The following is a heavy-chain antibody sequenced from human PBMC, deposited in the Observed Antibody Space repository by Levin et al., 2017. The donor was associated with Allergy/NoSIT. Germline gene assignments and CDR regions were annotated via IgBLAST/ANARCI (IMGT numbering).Heavy chain of an antibody. CDR1: GGSINSSNW. CDR2: IYHSGST. V-gene: IGHV4-4*02. Sequence: NSSETLSLTCAVSGGSINSSNWWSWVRQSPGKGLEWIGEIYHSGSTNYNPSVKSRVTISVDKSKNQFSLKLSSVTAADTAVYYCAKKGGALIGIYSYYGMDVWGQGTTVTVSS. J-gene: IGHJ6*02. D-gene: IGHD2-21*01. CDR3: AKKGGALIGIYSYYGMDV.